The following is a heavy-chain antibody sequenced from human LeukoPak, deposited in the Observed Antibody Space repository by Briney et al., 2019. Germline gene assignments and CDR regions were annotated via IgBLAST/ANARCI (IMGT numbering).Heavy chain of an antibody. V-gene: IGHV3-23*01. CDR3: GGYISGFYDY. J-gene: IGHJ4*02. Sequence: GGSLRLSCAASGFTFGIYAMSWVRLAPGKGLEWVSTIDDGGVNTYYADSVRGRFTISRDNSAGTLFLQMNSLRAEDTAMYYCGGYISGFYDYWGQGTLVTVPS. CDR1: GFTFGIYA. CDR2: IDDGGVNT. D-gene: IGHD6-19*01.